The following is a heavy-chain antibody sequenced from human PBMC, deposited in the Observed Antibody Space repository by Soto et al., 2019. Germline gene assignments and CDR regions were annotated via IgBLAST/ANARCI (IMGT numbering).Heavy chain of an antibody. J-gene: IGHJ6*03. CDR2: IYYSGST. V-gene: IGHV4-59*08. CDR3: ARQTYYYYYMDV. CDR1: GGSISSYY. Sequence: SETLSLTCTVSGGSISSYYWSWIRQPPGKGLEWIGYIYYSGSTNYNPSLKSRVTISVDTSKNQFSLKLSSVTAADTAVYYCARQTYYYYYMDVWGKGTTVTVSS.